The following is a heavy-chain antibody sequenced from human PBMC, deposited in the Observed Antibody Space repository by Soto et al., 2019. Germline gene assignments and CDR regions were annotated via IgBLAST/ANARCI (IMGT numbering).Heavy chain of an antibody. J-gene: IGHJ4*01. CDR1: GITFSSYA. Sequence: EVQLLESGGGLVQPGGSLRLSCAASGITFSSYAMSWVRQAPGKGLEWVSSITNTADRTYYADSVKGRFTISRDNSRQTGYLQKRSLRAEGTAVYYCARECMVATIGGGFPCWGHGTLVTVSS. V-gene: IGHV3-23*01. CDR3: ARECMVATIGGGFPC. D-gene: IGHD5-12*01. CDR2: ITNTADRT.